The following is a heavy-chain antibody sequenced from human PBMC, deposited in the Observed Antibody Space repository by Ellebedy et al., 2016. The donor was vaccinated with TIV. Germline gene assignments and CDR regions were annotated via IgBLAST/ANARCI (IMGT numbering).Heavy chain of an antibody. J-gene: IGHJ6*02. CDR1: GGTFRNYA. CDR2: IIPILGMT. D-gene: IGHD3-3*01. Sequence: ASVKVSCKASGGTFRNYAFNWVRQAPGQGLEWMGRIIPILGMTNYAQKFQGRVTITADTSTNTAYMELSSLRSEDTATYYCASPPLLDYYNGLDVWGQGTTVTVSS. V-gene: IGHV1-69*04. CDR3: ASPPLLDYYNGLDV.